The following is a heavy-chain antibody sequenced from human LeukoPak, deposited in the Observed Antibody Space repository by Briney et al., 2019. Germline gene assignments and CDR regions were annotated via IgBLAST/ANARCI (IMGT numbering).Heavy chain of an antibody. D-gene: IGHD3-10*01. CDR2: INPNSGGT. CDR3: ARPRGGNSYYYGMDV. CDR1: GYTFTGYY. Sequence: ASVKVSCKASGYTFTGYYMHWVRQAPGQGLEWMGWINPNSGGTNYAQKFQGRVTMTRDTSISTAYMELSGLRSDDTAVYYCARPRGGNSYYYGMDVWGLGTTVTVSS. J-gene: IGHJ6*02. V-gene: IGHV1-2*02.